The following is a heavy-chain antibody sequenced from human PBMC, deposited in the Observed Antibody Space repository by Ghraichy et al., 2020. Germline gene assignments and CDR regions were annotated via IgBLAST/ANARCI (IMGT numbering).Heavy chain of an antibody. Sequence: ASVKVSCKASGYTFTSYGISWVRQAPGQGLEWMGWISAYNGNTNYAQKLQGRVTMTTDTSTSTAYMELRSLRSDDTAVYYCAGLGEDTAMAPFDYWGQGTLVTVSS. CDR3: AGLGEDTAMAPFDY. D-gene: IGHD5-18*01. J-gene: IGHJ4*02. CDR2: ISAYNGNT. V-gene: IGHV1-18*01. CDR1: GYTFTSYG.